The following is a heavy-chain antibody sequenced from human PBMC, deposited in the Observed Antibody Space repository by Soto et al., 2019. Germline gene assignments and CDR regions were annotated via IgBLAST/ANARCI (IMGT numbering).Heavy chain of an antibody. J-gene: IGHJ4*02. CDR2: IDPSDSYT. CDR1: GYXFTSYW. D-gene: IGHD4-17*01. CDR3: ARADYGDYFDY. V-gene: IGHV5-10-1*01. Sequence: EXLKISCKSSGYXFTSYWLIWVRHMPGKGLEWMGRIDPSDSYTNYSPSVQGNVTISAEKSISTAYLKWSSLKASDTAMYYCARADYGDYFDYWGQGTLGTVS.